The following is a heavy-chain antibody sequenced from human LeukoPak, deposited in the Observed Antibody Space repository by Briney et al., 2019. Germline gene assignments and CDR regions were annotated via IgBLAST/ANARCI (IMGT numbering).Heavy chain of an antibody. D-gene: IGHD3-22*01. CDR3: ARDRYYYDSRGYSLDY. CDR2: IISSSGYI. V-gene: IGHV3-21*01. J-gene: IGHJ4*02. Sequence: GGSLRLSCAASGFTFSSFVMNWVRQAPGKGLEWVSSIISSSGYIYYADSVKGRFTISRDNAKNSLYLQMNSLKAEDTAVYYCARDRYYYDSRGYSLDYWGQGTLVTVCS. CDR1: GFTFSSFV.